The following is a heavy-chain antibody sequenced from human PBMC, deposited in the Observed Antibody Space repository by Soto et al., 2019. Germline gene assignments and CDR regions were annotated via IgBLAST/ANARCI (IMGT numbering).Heavy chain of an antibody. CDR2: ISGSGGST. D-gene: IGHD4-17*01. CDR3: ARVDYGRNYNYDY. V-gene: IGHV3-23*01. J-gene: IGHJ4*02. Sequence: GGSLRLSCAASGFTFSSYAMSWVRQAPGKGLEWVSAISGSGGSTYYADSVKGRFTISRDNSKNTLYLQMNSLRAEDTAVYYCARVDYGRNYNYDYWGQGTLVTVSS. CDR1: GFTFSSYA.